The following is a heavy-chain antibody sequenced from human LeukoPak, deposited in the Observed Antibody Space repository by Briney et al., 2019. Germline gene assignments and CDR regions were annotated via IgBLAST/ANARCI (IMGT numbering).Heavy chain of an antibody. CDR3: ARAPGPYYYDSSGQIPEAFDI. D-gene: IGHD3-22*01. J-gene: IGHJ3*02. Sequence: ASVKVSCKASGYTFTSYYMHWVRQAPGQGLEWMGWISAYNGNTNYAQKLQGRVTLTTDTSTSTAYMDLRSLRSDDTAVYYCARAPGPYYYDSSGQIPEAFDIWGQGTMVTVSS. CDR1: GYTFTSYY. V-gene: IGHV1-18*04. CDR2: ISAYNGNT.